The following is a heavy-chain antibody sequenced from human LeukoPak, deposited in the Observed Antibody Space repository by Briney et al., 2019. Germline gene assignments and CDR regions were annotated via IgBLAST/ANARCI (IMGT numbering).Heavy chain of an antibody. J-gene: IGHJ5*02. D-gene: IGHD3-3*01. CDR1: GFTFNNYA. CDR3: ARSRGGGITVFGAPRPAFDP. CDR2: IRIGGDGK. V-gene: IGHV3-23*01. Sequence: GGSLRLSCAGSGFTFNNYAMSWVRRAPRKGLEWVSTIRIGGDGKHYADSVKGRFTISRDNAKDSLYLQMNSLRAEDTAMYYCARSRGGGITVFGAPRPAFDPWGQGTLVTVSS.